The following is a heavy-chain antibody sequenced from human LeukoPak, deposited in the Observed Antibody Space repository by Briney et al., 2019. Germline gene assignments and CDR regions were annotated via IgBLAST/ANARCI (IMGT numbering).Heavy chain of an antibody. J-gene: IGHJ4*02. CDR1: GGSISGYY. Sequence: SETLSLTCTVSGGSISGYYWSWIRQPPGKGLEWIGYIYYSGSTNYNPSLKSRVTISVDTSKNQFSLKLSSVTAADTAVYYCARGVLLWFGELVEGFYFDYWGQGTLVTVSS. CDR2: IYYSGST. CDR3: ARGVLLWFGELVEGFYFDY. V-gene: IGHV4-59*01. D-gene: IGHD3-10*01.